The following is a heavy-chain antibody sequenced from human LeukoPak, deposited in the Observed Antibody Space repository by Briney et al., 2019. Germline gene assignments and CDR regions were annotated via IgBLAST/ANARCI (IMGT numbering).Heavy chain of an antibody. V-gene: IGHV1-46*01. J-gene: IGHJ6*02. CDR3: ARVYGGITIFGVVIISGMDV. CDR2: INPSGGST. D-gene: IGHD3-3*01. Sequence: ASVKVSCKASGYTFTSYYMHWVRQAPGQGLEWMGIINPSGGSTSYAQKFQGRVTMTRDTSASTAYMELSSLRSEDTAVYYCARVYGGITIFGVVIISGMDVWGQGTTVTVSS. CDR1: GYTFTSYY.